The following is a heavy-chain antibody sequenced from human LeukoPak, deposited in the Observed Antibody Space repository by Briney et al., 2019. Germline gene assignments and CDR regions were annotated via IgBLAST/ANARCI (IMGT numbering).Heavy chain of an antibody. V-gene: IGHV3-64*01. D-gene: IGHD3-3*01. J-gene: IGHJ4*02. CDR1: GFTFSSYA. CDR2: FSSNGGST. Sequence: GGSLRLSCAASGFTFSSYAMHWIRQAPGKGLEYVSAFSSNGGSTYYANSVKGRFTISRDNSKNTLYLQMGSLRAEDMAVYYCARGGGTIFGVVTKRGFDYWGQGTLVTVSS. CDR3: ARGGGTIFGVVTKRGFDY.